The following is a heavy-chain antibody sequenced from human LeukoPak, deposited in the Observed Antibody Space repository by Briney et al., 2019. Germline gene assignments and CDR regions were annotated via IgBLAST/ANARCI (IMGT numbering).Heavy chain of an antibody. CDR3: AKGGRASGSYYSFDY. Sequence: GGSLRLSCAASGFTLSIYAMRWVRQAPGKGLEWVSAISGSGGSTYYADCLKGRFTMSIYNAEDTLYLQMNSLRAEDTAVYYCAKGGRASGSYYSFDYWGQGTLVTVSS. CDR1: GFTLSIYA. V-gene: IGHV3-23*01. D-gene: IGHD1-26*01. J-gene: IGHJ4*02. CDR2: ISGSGGST.